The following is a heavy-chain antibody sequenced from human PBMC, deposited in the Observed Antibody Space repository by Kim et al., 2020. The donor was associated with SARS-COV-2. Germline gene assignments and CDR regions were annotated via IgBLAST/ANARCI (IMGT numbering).Heavy chain of an antibody. V-gene: IGHV1-8*01. CDR1: GYTFTSFD. Sequence: ASVKVSCKASGYTFTSFDINWVRQATGQGLEWLGRMNPDSGNTVYAQKFQGRVIMTSDTSTSTVYMELSSLRSEDTAVYYCARSQTTAYDFNYYGMDVWGQGTTVTVSS. J-gene: IGHJ6*02. D-gene: IGHD4-4*01. CDR3: ARSQTTAYDFNYYGMDV. CDR2: MNPDSGNT.